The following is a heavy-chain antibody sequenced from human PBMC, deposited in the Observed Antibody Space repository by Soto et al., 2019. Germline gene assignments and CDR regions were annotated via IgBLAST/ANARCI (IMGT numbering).Heavy chain of an antibody. CDR3: AVLVATIGGYWFDP. Sequence: ASVKVSCKASGYTFTGYYMHWVRQAPGQGLEWMGWINPNSGGTNYAQKFQGRVTMTRDTSISTAYMELSRLRSDDTAVYYCAVLVATIGGYWFDPWRQGTLVTVS. J-gene: IGHJ5*02. CDR2: INPNSGGT. CDR1: GYTFTGYY. D-gene: IGHD5-12*01. V-gene: IGHV1-2*02.